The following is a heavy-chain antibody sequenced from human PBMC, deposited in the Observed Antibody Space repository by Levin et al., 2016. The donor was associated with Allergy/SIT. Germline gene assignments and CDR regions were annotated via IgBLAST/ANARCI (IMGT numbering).Heavy chain of an antibody. Sequence: SETLSLTCAVSGGSISSSNWWSWVRQPPGKGLEWIGEIYHSGSTNYNPSLKSRVTISVDKSKNQFSLKLSSVTAADTAVYYCARGKYHFVRGVDTTFYYYYYGMDVWGQGTTVTVSS. CDR3: ARGKYHFVRGVDTTFYYYYYGMDV. CDR2: IYHSGST. D-gene: IGHD3-10*01. CDR1: GGSISSSNW. V-gene: IGHV4-4*02. J-gene: IGHJ6*02.